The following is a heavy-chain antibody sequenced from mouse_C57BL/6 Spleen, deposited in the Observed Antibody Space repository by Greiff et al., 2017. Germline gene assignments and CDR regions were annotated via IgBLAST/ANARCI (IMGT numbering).Heavy chain of an antibody. CDR2: IDPSDSET. CDR1: GYTFTSYW. V-gene: IGHV1-52*01. D-gene: IGHD1-1*01. Sequence: QVQLQQPGAELVRPGSSVKLSCKASGYTFTSYWMHWVKQRPIQGLEWIGNIDPSDSETHYNQKFKDKATLTVDKSSSTAYMQLSSLASEDSAFYYCARHYYGSSYEYFDVWGTGTTVTVSS. CDR3: ARHYYGSSYEYFDV. J-gene: IGHJ1*03.